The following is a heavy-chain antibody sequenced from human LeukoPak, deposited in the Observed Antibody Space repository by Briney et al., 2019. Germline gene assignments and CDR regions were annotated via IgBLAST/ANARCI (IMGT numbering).Heavy chain of an antibody. Sequence: ASVKVSCKASGYTFTNYGISRVRQAPGQGLEWMGWISSYDGNTKHAQKLQGRVTMTTDTSTSTAYMELRSLRSDDTAVYYCARVPCTSTTCLNWFDPWGQGTLVTVSS. V-gene: IGHV1-18*01. CDR1: GYTFTNYG. J-gene: IGHJ5*02. D-gene: IGHD2-2*01. CDR3: ARVPCTSTTCLNWFDP. CDR2: ISSYDGNT.